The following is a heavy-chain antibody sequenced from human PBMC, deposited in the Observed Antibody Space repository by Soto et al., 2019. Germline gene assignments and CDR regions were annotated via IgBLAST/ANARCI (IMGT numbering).Heavy chain of an antibody. CDR3: AKSSVVLLWFGEPTNYYYSGMDV. CDR1: WLTCVSYG. J-gene: IGHJ6*02. V-gene: IGHV3-23*01. D-gene: IGHD3-10*01. Sequence: VLLLRLWWSAVWLTCVSYGGSWIRQAPGRGREWASFISGSGVSTYYADSVKGRFTISRGNSKNTLYLQMNSLRAEDTAVYYCAKSSVVLLWFGEPTNYYYSGMDVWGQGTTVTVSS. CDR2: ISGSGVST.